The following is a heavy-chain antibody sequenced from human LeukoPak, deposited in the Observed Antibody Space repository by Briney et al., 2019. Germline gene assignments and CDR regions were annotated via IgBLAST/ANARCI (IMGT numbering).Heavy chain of an antibody. V-gene: IGHV1-18*01. Sequence: ASVKVSCKASGYTFTSYGISWVRQAPGQGLEWMGWISAYNGNTTYAQKLQGRVTMTTDTSTSTAYMELRSLRSDDTAVYYCARDRSSGWYYYYYGMDVWGQGTTVTVSS. J-gene: IGHJ6*02. CDR3: ARDRSSGWYYYYYGMDV. D-gene: IGHD6-19*01. CDR1: GYTFTSYG. CDR2: ISAYNGNT.